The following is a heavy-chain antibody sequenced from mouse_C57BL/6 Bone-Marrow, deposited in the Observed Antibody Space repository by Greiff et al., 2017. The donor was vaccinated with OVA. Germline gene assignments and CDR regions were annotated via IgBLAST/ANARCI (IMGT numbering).Heavy chain of an antibody. CDR3: AIVWFAY. CDR2: LHPSDSDT. V-gene: IGHV1-74*01. Sequence: LEWIGRLHPSDSDTNYNQKFKGKATLTVDKSSSTAYMQLSSLTSEDSAVYYCAIVWFAYWGQGTLVTVSA. J-gene: IGHJ3*01.